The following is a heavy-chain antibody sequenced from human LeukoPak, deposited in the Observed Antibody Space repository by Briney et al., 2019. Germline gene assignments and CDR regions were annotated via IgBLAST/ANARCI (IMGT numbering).Heavy chain of an antibody. V-gene: IGHV4-34*01. CDR3: ARGLVQAHSDY. D-gene: IGHD6-13*01. CDR1: GGSFSGYY. J-gene: IGHJ4*02. CDR2: INHSGST. Sequence: SETLSLTCAAYGGSFSGYYWSWIRQPPGKGLEWIGEINHSGSTNYNPSLKSRVTISVDTSKNQFSLKLSSVTAADTAVYYCARGLVQAHSDYWGQGTLVTVSS.